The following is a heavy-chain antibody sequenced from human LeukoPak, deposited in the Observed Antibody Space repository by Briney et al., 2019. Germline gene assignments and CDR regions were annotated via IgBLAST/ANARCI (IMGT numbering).Heavy chain of an antibody. CDR3: ARMVRERHSFDI. J-gene: IGHJ3*02. CDR1: GGSFSAYY. V-gene: IGHV4-34*01. Sequence: SETLSLTRAVYGGSFSAYYWSWIRRPPGKGLEWIAEINHSGNINYNPSLESRVTLSVDTSKHQFSLRLRSVTAADTAVYFCARMVRERHSFDIWGQVTGVTVSS. D-gene: IGHD3-10*01. CDR2: INHSGNI.